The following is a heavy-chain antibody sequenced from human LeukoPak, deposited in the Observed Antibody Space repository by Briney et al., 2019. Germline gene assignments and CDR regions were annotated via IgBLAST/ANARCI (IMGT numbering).Heavy chain of an antibody. CDR2: FDPEDAKT. J-gene: IGHJ4*02. CDR1: GYTLTELP. Sequence: ASVKVSCKVSGYTLTELPIHWVRQAPGKGLEWMGGFDPEDAKTIYAQKFQGRLTMTKDPSTDTAYMDLTSLTSKDTAVYYCGRGFSIDYWGQGTLVTVSS. CDR3: GRGFSIDY. V-gene: IGHV1-24*01.